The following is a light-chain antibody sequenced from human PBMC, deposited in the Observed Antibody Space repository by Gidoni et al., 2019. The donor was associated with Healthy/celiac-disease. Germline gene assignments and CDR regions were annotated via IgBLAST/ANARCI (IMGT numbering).Light chain of an antibody. Sequence: DIVMTQSPASLAVSLGERATIKCKSSQSVLYRANNKNYLAWYQQKPGQPPKLLIYWASTRESGVPDRFSGSGSGTDFTLTISSLQAEDVAVYYCQQYYSTPPWTFGQGTKVEIK. CDR1: QSVLYRANNKNY. J-gene: IGKJ1*01. CDR2: WAS. CDR3: QQYYSTPPWT. V-gene: IGKV4-1*01.